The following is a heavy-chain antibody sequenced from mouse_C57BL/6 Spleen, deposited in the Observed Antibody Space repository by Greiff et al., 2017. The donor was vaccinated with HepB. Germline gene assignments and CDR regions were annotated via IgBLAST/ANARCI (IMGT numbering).Heavy chain of an antibody. V-gene: IGHV1-82*01. CDR2: IYPGDGDT. Sequence: VQLQQSGPELVKPGASVKISCKASGYAFSSSWMNWVKQRPGKGLEWIGRIYPGDGDTNYNGKFKGKATLTADKSSSTAYMQLSSLTSEDSAVYFCARSGGAYYYGSSYAFFDYWGQGTTLTVSS. CDR1: GYAFSSSW. J-gene: IGHJ2*01. D-gene: IGHD1-1*01. CDR3: ARSGGAYYYGSSYAFFDY.